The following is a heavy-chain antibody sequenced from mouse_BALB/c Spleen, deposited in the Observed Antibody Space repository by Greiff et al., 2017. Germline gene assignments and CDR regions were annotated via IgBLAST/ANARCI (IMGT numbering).Heavy chain of an antibody. D-gene: IGHD2-1*01. CDR2: IAPGSGST. J-gene: IGHJ2*01. V-gene: IGHV1S41*01. Sequence: DLVKPGASVKLSCKASGYTFTSYWINWIKQRPGQGLEWIGRIAPGSGSTYYNEMFKGKATLTVDTSSSTAYIQLSSLSSEDSAVYFCARGDGNYAYWGQGTTLTVSS. CDR1: GYTFTSYW. CDR3: ARGDGNYAY.